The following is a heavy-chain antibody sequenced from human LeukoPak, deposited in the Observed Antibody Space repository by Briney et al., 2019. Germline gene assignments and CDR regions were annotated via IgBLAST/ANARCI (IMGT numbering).Heavy chain of an antibody. V-gene: IGHV1-18*01. Sequence: ASVKVSCKASGYTFTSYGISWVRQAPGQGLEWMGWISAYNGNTNYAQKLQGRVTMTTDTSTSTAYMELRSLRSDDTAVYYCARVVGDYVWGSYRREKNWFDPWGQGTLVTVSS. D-gene: IGHD3-16*02. CDR3: ARVVGDYVWGSYRREKNWFDP. CDR2: ISAYNGNT. J-gene: IGHJ5*02. CDR1: GYTFTSYG.